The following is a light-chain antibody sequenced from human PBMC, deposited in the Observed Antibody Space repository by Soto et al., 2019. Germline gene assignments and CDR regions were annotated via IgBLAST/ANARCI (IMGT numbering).Light chain of an antibody. CDR3: QQFGSSPGFT. J-gene: IGKJ3*01. Sequence: EIVLTQSPGTLSLSPGERATLSCRASQSINNRYLAWYQQKPGQAPRLLIYAASSRATGIPDRFSGSGSGTDFNITISRLEPEDFAVYYCQQFGSSPGFTFGPGTKVDIK. CDR2: AAS. V-gene: IGKV3-20*01. CDR1: QSINNRY.